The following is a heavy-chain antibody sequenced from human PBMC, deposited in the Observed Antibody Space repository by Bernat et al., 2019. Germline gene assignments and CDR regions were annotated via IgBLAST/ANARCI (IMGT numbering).Heavy chain of an antibody. Sequence: QVQLVQSGAEVKKPGASVKVSCKASGYTFTSYGISWVRQAPGQGLEWMGWINAGNGNTKYSQKFQGRVTITRDTSASTANMELSSLRSEDTAVYYCARDRGYCSSTSCYADNWFDPWGQGTLVTVSS. CDR3: ARDRGYCSSTSCYADNWFDP. D-gene: IGHD2-2*01. V-gene: IGHV1-18*01. J-gene: IGHJ5*02. CDR1: GYTFTSYG. CDR2: INAGNGNT.